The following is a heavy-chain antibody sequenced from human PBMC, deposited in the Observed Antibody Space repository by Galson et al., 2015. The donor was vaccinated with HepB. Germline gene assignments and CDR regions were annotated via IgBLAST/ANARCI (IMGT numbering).Heavy chain of an antibody. J-gene: IGHJ4*02. CDR3: ARHEGFGELSPPEDFDY. CDR1: GSSFTSYW. CDR2: IDPSDSYT. D-gene: IGHD3-10*01. V-gene: IGHV5-10-1*01. Sequence: QSGAEVKKPGESLRISCKGSGSSFTSYWISWVRQMPGKGLEWMGRIDPSDSYTNYSPSFQGHVTISADKSISTAYLQWSSLKASDTAMYYCARHEGFGELSPPEDFDYWGQGTLVTVSS.